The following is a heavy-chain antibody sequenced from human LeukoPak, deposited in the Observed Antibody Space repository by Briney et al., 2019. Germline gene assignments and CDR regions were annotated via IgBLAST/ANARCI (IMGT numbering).Heavy chain of an antibody. CDR1: GGSFSGYY. CDR2: INHSGST. D-gene: IGHD3-10*01. Sequence: PSETLSLTCAVYGGSFSGYYWSWIRQPPGKGLEWIGEINHSGSTNYNPSLKSRVTISVDTSKNQFSLKLSSVTAADTAVYYCARHDDYYGSGSRYWGQGTLVTVSS. J-gene: IGHJ4*02. V-gene: IGHV4-34*01. CDR3: ARHDDYYGSGSRY.